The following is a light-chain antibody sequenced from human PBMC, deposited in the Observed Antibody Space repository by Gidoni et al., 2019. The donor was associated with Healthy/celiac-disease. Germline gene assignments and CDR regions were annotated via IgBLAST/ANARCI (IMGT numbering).Light chain of an antibody. V-gene: IGLV3-1*01. J-gene: IGLJ2*01. CDR1: KLGDRY. CDR2: QDT. CDR3: QAWDSSFVV. Sequence: SSELTQPPSVSVSPGQTARITCSGDKLGDRYACWYQQKPGQSPILVIYQDTKRPSGIPERFSGSNSGNTATLTISGTQAMDEADYYCQAWDSSFVVFGGGTKLTVL.